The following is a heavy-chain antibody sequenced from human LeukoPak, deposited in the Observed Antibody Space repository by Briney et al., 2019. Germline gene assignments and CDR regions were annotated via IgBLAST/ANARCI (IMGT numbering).Heavy chain of an antibody. Sequence: GGSLRLSCAASGFTFTNYWMSWVRQAPGKGLKWVAMIREDGGDIYYVGSVKGRFTISRDNTKNSLYLQMNSLRAEDTAMYYCVRDRGSGSSQTHEFFEHWGQGTLVTVSS. CDR1: GFTFTNYW. CDR2: IREDGGDI. V-gene: IGHV3-7*01. J-gene: IGHJ1*01. D-gene: IGHD1-26*01. CDR3: VRDRGSGSSQTHEFFEH.